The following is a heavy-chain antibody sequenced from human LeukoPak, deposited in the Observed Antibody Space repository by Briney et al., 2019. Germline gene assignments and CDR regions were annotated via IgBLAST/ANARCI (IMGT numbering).Heavy chain of an antibody. D-gene: IGHD3-22*01. V-gene: IGHV4-31*03. CDR2: IYYSGST. J-gene: IGHJ4*02. CDR3: ARSDSSGYRFDY. Sequence: SETLSLTCTVSGGSISSGGYYWSWIRQHPGKGLEWIGYIYYSGSTYYNPSLKSRVTISVDTSKNQFSLKLSSVTAADTAVHYCARSDSSGYRFDYWGQGTLVTVSS. CDR1: GGSISSGGYY.